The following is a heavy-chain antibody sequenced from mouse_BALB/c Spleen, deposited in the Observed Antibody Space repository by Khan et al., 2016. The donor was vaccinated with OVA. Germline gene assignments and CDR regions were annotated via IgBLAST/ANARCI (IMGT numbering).Heavy chain of an antibody. CDR3: ARIKKIVATYFDY. D-gene: IGHD1-1*01. CDR1: GYTFTSYW. J-gene: IGHJ2*01. V-gene: IGHV1S81*02. Sequence: QVQLQQSGAELVKAGASVKMSCKASGYTFTSYWMHWVKQRLGQGLEWFAETNPTNGRTYYNEKFKSKATLTVDKSSRPAYMLLSGPTFADSAVYYCARIKKIVATYFDYWGKGTTLTGSS. CDR2: TNPTNGRT.